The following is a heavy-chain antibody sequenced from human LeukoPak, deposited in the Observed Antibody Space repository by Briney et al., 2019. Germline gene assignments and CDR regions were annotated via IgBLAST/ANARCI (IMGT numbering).Heavy chain of an antibody. CDR3: ARDLSSYDDNWFDP. D-gene: IGHD5-12*01. J-gene: IGHJ5*02. Sequence: PSETLSLTCAVYGGSFSGYYWSWIRQPPGKGLEWIGEINHSGSTNYNPSLKSRVTISVDTSKNQFSLKLTSVTAADTAVYYCARDLSSYDDNWFDPWGQGTLVTVSS. V-gene: IGHV4-34*01. CDR2: INHSGST. CDR1: GGSFSGYY.